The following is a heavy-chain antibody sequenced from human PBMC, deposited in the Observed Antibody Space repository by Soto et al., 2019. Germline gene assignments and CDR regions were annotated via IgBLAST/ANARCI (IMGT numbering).Heavy chain of an antibody. CDR1: GYSMTSGGYY. D-gene: IGHD2-2*01. CDR2: IYYSGGT. J-gene: IGHJ6*02. Sequence: QMQLQESGPELVKPSQTLSLICTVSGYSMTSGGYYWSWIRHLPGKGLEWIGYIYYSGGTQFNPSPKSRVSMLVDTSKNQSSLRLSSVTAADTAVYYCATLLGSHQHYFFGIDVWGQGTTVTVSS. V-gene: IGHV4-31*03. CDR3: ATLLGSHQHYFFGIDV.